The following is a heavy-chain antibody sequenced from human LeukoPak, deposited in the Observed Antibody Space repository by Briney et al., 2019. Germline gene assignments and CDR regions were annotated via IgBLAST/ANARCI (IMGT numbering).Heavy chain of an antibody. J-gene: IGHJ4*02. CDR3: GSGEWPQNY. Sequence: GSLRLSCAASGFTFSSYGIHWVRQAPGKGLEWVAVISYDGSNKYYADSVKGRFTISRDNSKNTLYLQMNSLRAEDTAVYYCGSGEWPQNYWGQGTLVTVSS. CDR2: ISYDGSNK. V-gene: IGHV3-30*03. CDR1: GFTFSSYG. D-gene: IGHD3-10*01.